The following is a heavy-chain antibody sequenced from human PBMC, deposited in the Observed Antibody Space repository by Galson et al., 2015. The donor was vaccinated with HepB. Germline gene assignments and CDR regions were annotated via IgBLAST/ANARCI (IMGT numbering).Heavy chain of an antibody. CDR1: GFNFNSYS. V-gene: IGHV3-15*01. CDR3: TTGVTGTIWDGY. Sequence: SLRLSCAASGFNFNSYSMNWVRQVPGKGLECVGRIKRKRDGETKDYAAPVKGRFSISRDDSINTLYLQMDSLKTEDTAVYYCTTGVTGTIWDGYWGQGALVTVFS. J-gene: IGHJ4*02. CDR2: IKRKRDGETK. D-gene: IGHD1-14*01.